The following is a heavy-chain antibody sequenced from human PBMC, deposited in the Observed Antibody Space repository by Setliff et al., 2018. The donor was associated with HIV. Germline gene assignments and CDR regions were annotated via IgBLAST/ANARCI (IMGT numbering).Heavy chain of an antibody. CDR1: GGSFSGYY. D-gene: IGHD6-13*01. J-gene: IGHJ6*03. Sequence: SETLSLTCAVYGGSFSGYYWSWIRQPPGKGLEWIGEINHSGGTRYNPSLESRVTMSLDSSRKQFSLRLISVTAADTAVYYCARVSCSSWYSIPRYYYYSMDVWGNGTTVTVSS. V-gene: IGHV4-34*01. CDR2: INHSGGT. CDR3: ARVSCSSWYSIPRYYYYSMDV.